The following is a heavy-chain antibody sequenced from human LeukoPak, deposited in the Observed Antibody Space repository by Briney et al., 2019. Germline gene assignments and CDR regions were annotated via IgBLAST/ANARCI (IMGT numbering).Heavy chain of an antibody. Sequence: PGGSLRLSCAASGFTFSSCSMNWVRQAPGKGLEWVSSISSSSSYTYYADSVKGRFTISRDNAKNSLYLQMNSLRAEDTAVYYCARDGYSSSWYLYWGQGTLVTVSS. D-gene: IGHD6-13*01. CDR3: ARDGYSSSWYLY. V-gene: IGHV3-21*01. CDR1: GFTFSSCS. J-gene: IGHJ4*02. CDR2: ISSSSSYT.